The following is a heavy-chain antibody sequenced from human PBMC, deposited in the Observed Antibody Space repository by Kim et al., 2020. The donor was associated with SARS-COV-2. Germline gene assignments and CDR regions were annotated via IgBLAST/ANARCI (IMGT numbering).Heavy chain of an antibody. CDR3: VRRTEKEAFDI. V-gene: IGHV6-1*01. J-gene: IGHJ3*02. CDR1: GDSVSRESTD. CDR2: AYYRSKWYI. D-gene: IGHD1-1*01. Sequence: SQTLSLTCAISGDSVSRESTDWKWVRQSPSRGLERVGRAYYRSKWYIDYTVSVKSRLLISPDPSKNEVSMSLNSVTPADTALYYCVRRTEKEAFDIWGQG.